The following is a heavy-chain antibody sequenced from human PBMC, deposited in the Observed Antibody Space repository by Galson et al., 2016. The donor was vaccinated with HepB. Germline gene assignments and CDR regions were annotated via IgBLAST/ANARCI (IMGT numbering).Heavy chain of an antibody. CDR3: ARDATVQGLKPSVYFDG. CDR1: GGTFNTFN. J-gene: IGHJ4*02. V-gene: IGHV1-69*08. Sequence: SVKVSCKASGGTFNTFNINWVRQAPGQGLDWMGRIIPFLGATNYAQMFQGRVTFTVDRSTDTAYMELTSLTSDDTAVYFCARDATVQGLKPSVYFDGWGRGTLVTVSS. D-gene: IGHD3-9*01. CDR2: IIPFLGAT.